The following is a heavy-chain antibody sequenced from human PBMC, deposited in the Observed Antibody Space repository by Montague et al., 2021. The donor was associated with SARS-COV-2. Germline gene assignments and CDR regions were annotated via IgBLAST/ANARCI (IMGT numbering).Heavy chain of an antibody. V-gene: IGHV4-39*01. CDR1: GGSIYSSSYY. CDR3: GSFIDY. CDR2: VFYSGST. Sequence: SETLSLTCTVSGGSIYSSSYYWGWIRQPPGKGLEWIGNVFYSGSTYYKPSLKSRVTISVDTSKNQFSLKLSSVTAADTAVYYCGSFIDYWGQGTLVTVSS. J-gene: IGHJ4*02.